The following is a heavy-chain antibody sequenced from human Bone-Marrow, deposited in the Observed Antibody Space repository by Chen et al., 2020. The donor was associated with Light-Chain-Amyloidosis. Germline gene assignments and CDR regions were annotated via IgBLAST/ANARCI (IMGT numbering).Heavy chain of an antibody. J-gene: IGHJ4*02. CDR2: IKSKTDGGTI. CDR1: GFTRRNAW. V-gene: IGHV3-15*01. CDR3: TATTVSEDYHGY. Sequence: EVQVVESGGGLVKPGGSLRLSCAATGFTRRNAWMSWVRQAPGKGLEWVGRIKSKTDGGTIDYAAPVKGRFTISGDDSKNQLDLQMDSLKSEDTAVYYCTATTVSEDYHGYWGQGALVTVSS. D-gene: IGHD4-17*01.